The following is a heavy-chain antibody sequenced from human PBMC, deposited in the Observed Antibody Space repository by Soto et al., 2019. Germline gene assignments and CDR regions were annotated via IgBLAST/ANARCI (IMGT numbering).Heavy chain of an antibody. J-gene: IGHJ3*02. Sequence: GGSLRLSCAASGFTFDDYAMHWVRQAPGKGLEWVSGISWNSGSIGYADSVKGRFTISRDNAKNSLYLQMNSLRAEDTALYYCAKGDVVVVAATAAFDIWGQGTMVTVSS. CDR2: ISWNSGSI. V-gene: IGHV3-9*01. CDR3: AKGDVVVVAATAAFDI. D-gene: IGHD2-15*01. CDR1: GFTFDDYA.